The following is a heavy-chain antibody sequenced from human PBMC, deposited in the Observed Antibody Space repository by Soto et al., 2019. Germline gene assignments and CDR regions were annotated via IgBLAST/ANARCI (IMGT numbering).Heavy chain of an antibody. D-gene: IGHD3-9*01. CDR1: GGSISSYY. V-gene: IGHV4-59*01. J-gene: IGHJ4*02. Sequence: SETLSLTCTVSGGSISSYYWSWIRQPPGKGLEWIGYIYYSGSTNYNPSLKSRVTISVDTSKNQFSLKLSSVAAADTAVYYCARIRYFDWSPFAYWGQGTLVTVSS. CDR3: ARIRYFDWSPFAY. CDR2: IYYSGST.